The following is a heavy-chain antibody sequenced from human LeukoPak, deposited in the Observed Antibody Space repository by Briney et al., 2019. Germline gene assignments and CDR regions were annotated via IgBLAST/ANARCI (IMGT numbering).Heavy chain of an antibody. CDR2: INSDGSST. V-gene: IGHV3-74*01. Sequence: GGSLRLSCAASGFTFSSYWMHWVRQAPGKGLVWVSRINSDGSSTSYADSVKGRFTISRDNAKNTLYLQMNSLRAEDTAVYYCAKDSYKVAVRRIDYWGQGTLVTVSS. D-gene: IGHD6-6*01. CDR1: GFTFSSYW. CDR3: AKDSYKVAVRRIDY. J-gene: IGHJ4*02.